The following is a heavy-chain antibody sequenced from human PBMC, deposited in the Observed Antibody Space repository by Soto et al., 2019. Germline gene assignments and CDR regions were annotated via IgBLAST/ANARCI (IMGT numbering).Heavy chain of an antibody. CDR3: ARALSSIAARPFGGYNWFDP. D-gene: IGHD6-6*01. J-gene: IGHJ5*02. Sequence: SETLSLTCAVYGGSFSGYYWSWIRQPPGKGLEWIWEINHSGSTNYNPSLKSRVTISVDTSKNQFSLKLSSVTAADTAVYYCARALSSIAARPFGGYNWFDPWGQGTLVTVSS. CDR1: GGSFSGYY. CDR2: INHSGST. V-gene: IGHV4-34*01.